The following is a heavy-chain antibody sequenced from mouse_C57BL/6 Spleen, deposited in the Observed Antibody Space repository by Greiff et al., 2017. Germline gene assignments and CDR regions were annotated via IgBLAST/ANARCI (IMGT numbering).Heavy chain of an antibody. V-gene: IGHV1-55*01. CDR1: GYTFTSYW. Sequence: QVQLQQPGAELVKPGASVKMSCKASGYTFTSYWITWVKQRPGQGLEWIGDISPGSGSTNYNEKFKSKATLTVDTSSSTAYMQLSSLTSEDSAVYYFARRVITTVVSPFDYWGQGTTLTVSS. CDR2: ISPGSGST. J-gene: IGHJ2*01. D-gene: IGHD1-1*01. CDR3: ARRVITTVVSPFDY.